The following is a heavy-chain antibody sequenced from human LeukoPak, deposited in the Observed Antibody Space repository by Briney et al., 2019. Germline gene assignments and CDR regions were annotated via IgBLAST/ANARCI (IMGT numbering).Heavy chain of an antibody. V-gene: IGHV3-64*01. CDR2: ISSNGGST. CDR1: GFTFSNYA. Sequence: GGSLRLSCAASGFTFSNYAMHWVRQAPGKRLEYVSAISSNGGSTYYANSVKGRFTISRDKSKDTVYLKMGSLRAEDMAVYYCARETRRGDAFDIWGQGTMVTVSS. CDR3: ARETRRGDAFDI. J-gene: IGHJ3*02. D-gene: IGHD3-16*01.